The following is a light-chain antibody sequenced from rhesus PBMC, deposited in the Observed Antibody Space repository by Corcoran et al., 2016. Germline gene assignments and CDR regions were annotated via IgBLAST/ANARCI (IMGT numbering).Light chain of an antibody. CDR1: SSHVGGYTY. J-gene: IGLJ6*01. CDR2: YVS. CDR3: CLYTGRRTHV. Sequence: QSAPTQPPSVSGSPGQSVTISCTGTSSHVGGYTYVSWYQQHPGKAPKLLIYYVSTRPSGVADRLSGSKSGNTASLSISGLQAEDEADYYCCLYTGRRTHVFGSGTKLTV. V-gene: IGLV2S7*01.